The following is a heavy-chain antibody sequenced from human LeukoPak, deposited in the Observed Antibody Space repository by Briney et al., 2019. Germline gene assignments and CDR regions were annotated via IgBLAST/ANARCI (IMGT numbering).Heavy chain of an antibody. V-gene: IGHV1-2*02. Sequence: ASVKVSCKASGGTFSSYAISWVRQAPGQGLEWMGGINPNSGGTNYAQKFQGRVTMTRDTSISTAYMELSRLRSDDTAVFYCATSSGWKSNIDYWGQGTLVTVSS. D-gene: IGHD6-19*01. J-gene: IGHJ4*02. CDR2: INPNSGGT. CDR1: GGTFSSYA. CDR3: ATSSGWKSNIDY.